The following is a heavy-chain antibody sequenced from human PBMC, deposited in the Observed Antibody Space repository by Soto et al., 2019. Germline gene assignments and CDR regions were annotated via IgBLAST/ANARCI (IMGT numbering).Heavy chain of an antibody. V-gene: IGHV4-34*01. CDR3: ARVFVGMVRL. J-gene: IGHJ4*02. Sequence: PSETLSLTCAVYGGSFSGYYWSWIRQPPGKGLEWIGEINHSGSTNYNPSLKSRVTISVDTSKNQFSLKLSSVTAADTAVYYCARVFVGMVRLWGQGTLVTVSS. D-gene: IGHD3-10*01. CDR2: INHSGST. CDR1: GGSFSGYY.